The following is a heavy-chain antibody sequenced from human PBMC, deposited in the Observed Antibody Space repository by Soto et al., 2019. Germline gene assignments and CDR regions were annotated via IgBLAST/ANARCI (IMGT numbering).Heavy chain of an antibody. CDR1: GGTFSSYA. J-gene: IGHJ6*02. Sequence: EASVKVSCKASGGTFSSYAISWVRQAPGQGLEWMGGIIPIFGTANYAQKFQGRVTITADESTSTAYMELSSLRSEDTAVYYCAREVGPYYGMDVWGQGTTVTVSS. CDR3: AREVGPYYGMDV. CDR2: IIPIFGTA. D-gene: IGHD2-2*01. V-gene: IGHV1-69*13.